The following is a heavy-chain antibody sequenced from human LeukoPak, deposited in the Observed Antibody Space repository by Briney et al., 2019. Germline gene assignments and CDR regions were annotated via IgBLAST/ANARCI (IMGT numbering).Heavy chain of an antibody. CDR1: GGSISSYH. J-gene: IGHJ4*02. CDR2: IYYSGST. D-gene: IGHD3-22*01. CDR3: ARAARNYYDSSGIFDY. V-gene: IGHV4-59*01. Sequence: SETLSLTCTVSGGSISSYHWSWIRQPPGKGLEWIGYIYYSGSTNYNPSLKSRVTISVDTSKNQFSLKLSSVTAADTAVYYCARAARNYYDSSGIFDYWGQGTLVTVSS.